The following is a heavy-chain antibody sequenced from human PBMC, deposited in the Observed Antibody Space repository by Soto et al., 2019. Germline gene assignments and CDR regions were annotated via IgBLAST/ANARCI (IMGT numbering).Heavy chain of an antibody. D-gene: IGHD6-19*01. CDR1: GFTFSSYA. Sequence: GGSLRLSCAASGFTFSSYAMSWVRQAPGKGLEWVSAISGSGGSTYYADSVKGLFTISRDNSKNTLYLQMNSLRAEDTAVYYCAKVQESSGWETPLYYYYGMDVWGQGTTVTVSS. CDR3: AKVQESSGWETPLYYYYGMDV. V-gene: IGHV3-23*01. CDR2: ISGSGGST. J-gene: IGHJ6*02.